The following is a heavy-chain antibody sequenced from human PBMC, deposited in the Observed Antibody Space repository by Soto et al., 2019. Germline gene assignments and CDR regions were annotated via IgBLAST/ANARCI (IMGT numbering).Heavy chain of an antibody. CDR3: ARVVRTFGVVISE. V-gene: IGHV4-59*08. J-gene: IGHJ4*02. Sequence: LEPMPLTCTVSGGTLSSYYLSWILKTPGKGLEWIGYIYYSGSTYYNPSLKSRVTISVDTSKNQFSLKLSSVTAADTAVYYCARVVRTFGVVISEWGQGTLVTVSS. CDR2: IYYSGST. CDR1: GGTLSSYY. D-gene: IGHD3-3*01.